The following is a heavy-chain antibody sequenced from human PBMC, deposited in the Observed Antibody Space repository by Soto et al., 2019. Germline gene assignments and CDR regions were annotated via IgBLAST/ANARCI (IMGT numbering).Heavy chain of an antibody. Sequence: SVKVSCKASGGTFSSYAISWVRQAPGQGLEWMGGIIPIFGTANYAQKFQGRVTITADESTSTAYMELSSLRSEDTAVYYCARFRSQLWYSSNYDWFDPWGQGTMVTVYS. V-gene: IGHV1-69*13. CDR1: GGTFSSYA. CDR3: ARFRSQLWYSSNYDWFDP. D-gene: IGHD5-18*01. CDR2: IIPIFGTA. J-gene: IGHJ5*02.